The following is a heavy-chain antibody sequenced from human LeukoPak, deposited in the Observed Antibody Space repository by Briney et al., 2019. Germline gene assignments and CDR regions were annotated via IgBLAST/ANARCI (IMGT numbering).Heavy chain of an antibody. CDR3: ARGGIMVIINYYGMDV. CDR1: GYSFTSNY. J-gene: IGHJ6*02. Sequence: ASVKVSCKASGYSFTSNYIHWVRQAPGQGLEWMGMIYPRDGSTSYAQKFQGRVTVTRDTSTSTVYMQLSSLRSEDTAVYYCARGGIMVIINYYGMDVWGQGTTVTVSS. D-gene: IGHD3-3*01. CDR2: IYPRDGST. V-gene: IGHV1-46*01.